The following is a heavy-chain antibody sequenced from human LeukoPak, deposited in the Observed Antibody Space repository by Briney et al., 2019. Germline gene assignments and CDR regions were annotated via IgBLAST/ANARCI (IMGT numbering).Heavy chain of an antibody. D-gene: IGHD6-13*01. V-gene: IGHV1-69*13. CDR2: IIPIFGTA. Sequence: SVKVSCKASGGTFSSYAISWVRQAPGQGLEWMGGIIPIFGTANYAQKFQGRVTITADESTSTAYMELSSLRSEDMAVYYCATRAYSSSWDLFDYWGQGTLVTVSS. CDR3: ATRAYSSSWDLFDY. CDR1: GGTFSSYA. J-gene: IGHJ4*02.